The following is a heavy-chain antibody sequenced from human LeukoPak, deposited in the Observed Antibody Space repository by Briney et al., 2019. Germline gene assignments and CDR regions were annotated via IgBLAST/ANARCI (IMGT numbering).Heavy chain of an antibody. Sequence: HPGGSLRLSCAASGFTFSSYWMSWVRQAPGKGLEWVANIKQDGSEKYYVDSVKGRFTISRDNSKNTLYLHINSLRAEDTAVYYCVKDNPLDYWGQGTLVIVSS. J-gene: IGHJ4*02. V-gene: IGHV3-7*01. CDR3: VKDNPLDY. D-gene: IGHD1-14*01. CDR2: IKQDGSEK. CDR1: GFTFSSYW.